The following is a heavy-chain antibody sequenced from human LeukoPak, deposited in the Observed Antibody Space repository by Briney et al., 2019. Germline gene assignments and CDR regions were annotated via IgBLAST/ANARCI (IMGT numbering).Heavy chain of an antibody. CDR2: IVVGSGNT. CDR3: AADVEITMVRGVIIIDAFDI. Sequence: GASVKVSCKASGFTFTNSAMQWVRQARGQRLEWIGWIVVGSGNTNSAQKFQERVTITRDMSTSTAYMELSSLRSEDTAVYYCAADVEITMVRGVIIIDAFDIWGQGTMVTVSS. V-gene: IGHV1-58*02. D-gene: IGHD3-10*01. CDR1: GFTFTNSA. J-gene: IGHJ3*02.